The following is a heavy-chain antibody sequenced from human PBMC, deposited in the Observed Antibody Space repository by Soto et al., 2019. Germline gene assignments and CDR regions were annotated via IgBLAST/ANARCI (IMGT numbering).Heavy chain of an antibody. CDR3: ARGQGILVAGFGLDV. V-gene: IGHV6-1*01. CDR1: GDSVSSNSAA. Sequence: QLQQSGPGLVKPSQTLSLTCAISGDSVSSNSAAWNWIRQSPSRGLEWLGRTYYRSKWYNDYAVSISKNEFSLHLNSVTPDDTAVYYCARGQGILVAGFGLDVWGPGTTVTASS. D-gene: IGHD3-22*01. CDR2: TYYRSKWYN. J-gene: IGHJ6*02.